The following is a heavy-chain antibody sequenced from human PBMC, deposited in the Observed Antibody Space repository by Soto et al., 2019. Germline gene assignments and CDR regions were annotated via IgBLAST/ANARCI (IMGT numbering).Heavy chain of an antibody. CDR2: ISYDGSNK. CDR1: GFTFSSYA. J-gene: IGHJ4*02. Sequence: QVQLVESGGGVVQPGRSLRLSCAASGFTFSSYAMHWVRQAPGKGLEWVAVISYDGSNKYYAESVKGRCTISRDNSKNTLYLQMNSLRDEETAVYYCAGKYTAISHWGQGTLVTVSS. D-gene: IGHD5-18*01. V-gene: IGHV3-30-3*01. CDR3: AGKYTAISH.